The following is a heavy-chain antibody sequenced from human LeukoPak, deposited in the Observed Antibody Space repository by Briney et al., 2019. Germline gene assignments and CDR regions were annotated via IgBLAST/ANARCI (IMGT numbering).Heavy chain of an antibody. Sequence: GRSLRLSCAASGFTFSDYGMHWVRQAPGEGLEWVAVIWHDGSEKYYGDSVKGRFTISRDDSKNTLHLQMNSLRAEDTAVYYCTPGVLRFLEWSPPWGQGTLVTVSS. CDR1: GFTFSDYG. CDR2: IWHDGSEK. J-gene: IGHJ5*02. V-gene: IGHV3-33*01. D-gene: IGHD3-3*01. CDR3: TPGVLRFLEWSPP.